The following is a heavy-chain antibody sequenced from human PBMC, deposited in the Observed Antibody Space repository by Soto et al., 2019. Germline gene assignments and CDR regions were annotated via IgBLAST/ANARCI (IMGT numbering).Heavy chain of an antibody. CDR2: ISGSGRTI. CDR3: ARYSFGYADV. J-gene: IGHJ6*02. V-gene: IGHV3-11*01. D-gene: IGHD1-26*01. Sequence: QVHLVESGGGLVKPGGSLRLSCAASGFSFSDYYMSWIRQAPGKGLEWVSYISGSGRTIFYADSVKGRFTISRDNAKNSLFLPMNSLSAEDTAVYYCARYSFGYADVWGQGTTVTVSS. CDR1: GFSFSDYY.